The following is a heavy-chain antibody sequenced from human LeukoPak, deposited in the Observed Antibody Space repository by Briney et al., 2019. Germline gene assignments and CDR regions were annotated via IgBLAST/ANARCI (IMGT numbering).Heavy chain of an antibody. D-gene: IGHD6-25*01. J-gene: IGHJ5*02. CDR1: GGSFSGHY. CDR2: INYGGST. CDR3: ASLAGIVADNWFDP. V-gene: IGHV4-34*01. Sequence: SETLSLTCAVYGGSFSGHYWSWIRQPPGKGLEWIGEINYGGSTNYNPSLKSRVTISVDTSKNQFSLKLSSVTAADTAVYYCASLAGIVADNWFDPWGQGTLVTVSS.